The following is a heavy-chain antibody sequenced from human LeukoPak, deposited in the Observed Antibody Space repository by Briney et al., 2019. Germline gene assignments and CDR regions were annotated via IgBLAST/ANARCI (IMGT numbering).Heavy chain of an antibody. CDR3: ARGRTGYWYFDL. V-gene: IGHV4-34*01. CDR1: GGSFSGYY. J-gene: IGHJ2*01. D-gene: IGHD7-27*01. Sequence: SETLSLTCAVYGGSFSGYYWSWIRQPPEKGLEWIGEINHSGSTNYNPSLKSRVTISVDTSKNQFSLKLSSVTAADTAVYYCARGRTGYWYFDLWGRGTLVTVSS. CDR2: INHSGST.